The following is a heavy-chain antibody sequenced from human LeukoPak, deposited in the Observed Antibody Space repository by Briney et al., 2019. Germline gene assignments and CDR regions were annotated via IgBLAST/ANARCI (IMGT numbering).Heavy chain of an antibody. CDR3: AHRRSLRSSLIDY. J-gene: IGHJ4*02. Sequence: SGPTLAKPTQTLTLTCTFSGFSLSTIRVGVGWIHQPPGKALERLALIYWDDAKRYSTTLKSRLTITKDTSKNQVVITMTTMDPVDTATYYCAHRRSLRSSLIDYWGQGTLVTVSS. D-gene: IGHD6-13*01. V-gene: IGHV2-5*02. CDR2: IYWDDAK. CDR1: GFSLSTIRVG.